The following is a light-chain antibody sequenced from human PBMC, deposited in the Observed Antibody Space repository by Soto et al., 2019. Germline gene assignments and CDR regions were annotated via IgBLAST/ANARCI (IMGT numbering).Light chain of an antibody. CDR3: QQYGSSPKT. Sequence: EIVLTQSPGTLSFXXXXXXTLSXSASEGLTNSYLAWYQQKPGQAPRLLIYGASSRATGIPDRFSGSGSGTDFTLTISRLEPEDFAVYYCQQYGSSPKTFGQGTKVDIK. CDR1: EGLTNSY. V-gene: IGKV3-20*01. CDR2: GAS. J-gene: IGKJ1*01.